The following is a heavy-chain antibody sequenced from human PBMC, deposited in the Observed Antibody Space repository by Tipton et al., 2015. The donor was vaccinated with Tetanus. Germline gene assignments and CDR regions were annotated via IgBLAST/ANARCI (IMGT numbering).Heavy chain of an antibody. CDR1: GGSISSYY. CDR3: ARGLGVAATTGFYF. J-gene: IGHJ4*02. CDR2: ISGTGSIT. D-gene: IGHD1-7*01. Sequence: TLSLTCTVSGGSISSYYWSWIRQTPGKGLEWIGEISGTGSITKYNPSLKSRVSISIDGSKSQFSLNLTSVTAADTALYYCARGLGVAATTGFYFWGRGTLVTVSS. V-gene: IGHV4-34*01.